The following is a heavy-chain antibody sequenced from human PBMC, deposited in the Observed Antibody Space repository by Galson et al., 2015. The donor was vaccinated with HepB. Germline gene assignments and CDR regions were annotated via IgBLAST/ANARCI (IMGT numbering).Heavy chain of an antibody. Sequence: SLRLSCAASGFTFSSYAMHWVRQAPGKGLEYVSAISSNGGSTYYADSVKGRFTISRDNSKNTLYLQMSSLRAEDTAVYYCVKAGLRSRFLEWPPHGGMEVWGQGTTVTVSS. J-gene: IGHJ6*02. CDR2: ISSNGGST. CDR1: GFTFSSYA. D-gene: IGHD3-3*01. V-gene: IGHV3-64D*06. CDR3: VKAGLRSRFLEWPPHGGMEV.